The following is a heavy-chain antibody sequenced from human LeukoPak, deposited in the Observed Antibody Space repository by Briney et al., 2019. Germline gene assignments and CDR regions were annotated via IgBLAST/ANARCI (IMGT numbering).Heavy chain of an antibody. Sequence: AGGSLRLSCGASSFTFSRYSMNWVRQAPGRGLEWLAYISSGSRTIYYADSVKGRFTISRDNAKNSLYLQMNSLRAEDAGVYYCASNYFGSGSMKGDFYYMDVWGKGTTVTISS. V-gene: IGHV3-48*04. J-gene: IGHJ6*03. CDR3: ASNYFGSGSMKGDFYYMDV. CDR2: ISSGSRTI. D-gene: IGHD3-10*01. CDR1: SFTFSRYS.